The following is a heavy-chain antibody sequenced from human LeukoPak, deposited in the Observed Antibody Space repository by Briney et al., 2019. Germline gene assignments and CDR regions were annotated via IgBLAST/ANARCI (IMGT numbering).Heavy chain of an antibody. J-gene: IGHJ4*02. Sequence: ASVKVSCKASGYSFTSYDINWVRQATGQGLGWMGGIIPIFGTANYAQKFQGRVTITTDESTSTAYMELSSLRSEDTAVYYCARDRGDSSGYYPPPYWGQGTLVTVSS. CDR1: GYSFTSYD. V-gene: IGHV1-69*05. CDR3: ARDRGDSSGYYPPPY. D-gene: IGHD3-22*01. CDR2: IIPIFGTA.